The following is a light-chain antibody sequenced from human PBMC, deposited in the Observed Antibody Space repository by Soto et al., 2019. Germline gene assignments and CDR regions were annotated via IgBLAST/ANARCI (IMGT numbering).Light chain of an antibody. CDR1: SSNIGNNY. V-gene: IGLV1-51*01. CDR3: GTWDTSLSAV. CDR2: DND. J-gene: IGLJ2*01. Sequence: QSVLTQPPSVSGAPGQKVTVSCSGGSSNIGNNYVSWYQQLPGTAPKLLIYDNDKRPSGMPDRFSGSKSGASATLGITGLQTGDEADYYCGTWDTSLSAVFGGGTKLTVL.